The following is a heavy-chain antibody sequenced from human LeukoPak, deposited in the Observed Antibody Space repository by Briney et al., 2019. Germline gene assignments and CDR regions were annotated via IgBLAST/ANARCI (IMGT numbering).Heavy chain of an antibody. CDR3: ATIFGVVIGGIRFDP. CDR1: GFTFSSYA. D-gene: IGHD3-3*01. J-gene: IGHJ5*02. Sequence: PGGSLRLSCAASGFTFSSYAMSWVRRAPGKGLEWVSAISGSGGSTYYADSVEGRFTISRDNSKNTLYLQMNSLRAEDTAVYYCATIFGVVIGGIRFDPWGQGTLVTVSS. CDR2: ISGSGGST. V-gene: IGHV3-23*01.